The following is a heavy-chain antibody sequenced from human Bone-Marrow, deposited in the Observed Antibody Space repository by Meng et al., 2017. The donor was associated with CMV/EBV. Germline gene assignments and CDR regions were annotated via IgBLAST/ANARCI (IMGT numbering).Heavy chain of an antibody. D-gene: IGHD5-12*01. J-gene: IGHJ5*02. Sequence: SVKVSYKASGGTFSSSAISWVRQVPGQGLEWMGGILPILDTTNYAQKFQGRVTITTDESTSTTYMELSSLRSEDTAVYYCARDKEDSGYSNWFDPWGQGTLVTVSS. CDR2: ILPILDTT. CDR1: GGTFSSSA. V-gene: IGHV1-69*05. CDR3: ARDKEDSGYSNWFDP.